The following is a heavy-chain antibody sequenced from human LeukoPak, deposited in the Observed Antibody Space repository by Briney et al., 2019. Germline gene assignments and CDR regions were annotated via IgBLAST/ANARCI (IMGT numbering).Heavy chain of an antibody. CDR3: ARGTGTTGLGY. V-gene: IGHV3-48*04. CDR2: ISKSNSTI. Sequence: GGSLRLSCAASGFTFSSYSMNWVRQAPGKGLEWVSYISKSNSTIYYSDSVKGRFTISRDNAKNSLYLQMNSLRAEDTAVYYCARGTGTTGLGYWGQGTLVTVSS. J-gene: IGHJ4*02. CDR1: GFTFSSYS. D-gene: IGHD1-1*01.